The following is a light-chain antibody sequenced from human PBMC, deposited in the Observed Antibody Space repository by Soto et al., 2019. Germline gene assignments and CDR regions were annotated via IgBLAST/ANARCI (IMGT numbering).Light chain of an antibody. CDR2: LGS. J-gene: IGKJ2*01. V-gene: IGKV2-28*01. Sequence: DIVMTQSPLSLPVTPGEPASISCRSSQSLLHSNGYNYLDWYLQKPGQSPQLLIYLGSNRASGVADRFSGSGSGADFTLKISRVEAEDVGVYYGMQALHTPPTFGQGTKLEIK. CDR1: QSLLHSNGYNY. CDR3: MQALHTPPT.